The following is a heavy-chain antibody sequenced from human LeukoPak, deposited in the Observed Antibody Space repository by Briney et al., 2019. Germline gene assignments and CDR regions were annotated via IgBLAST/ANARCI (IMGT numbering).Heavy chain of an antibody. CDR1: GGSFSGYY. Sequence: SSETLSLTCAVYGGSFSGYYWSWIRQPPGKGLEWIGEINHSGSTNYNPSLKSRVTISVDTSKNQFSLKLSSVTAADTAVYYCARGTWNCSGGSCCSSFDYWGQGTLVTVSS. J-gene: IGHJ4*02. D-gene: IGHD2-15*01. CDR3: ARGTWNCSGGSCCSSFDY. CDR2: INHSGST. V-gene: IGHV4-34*01.